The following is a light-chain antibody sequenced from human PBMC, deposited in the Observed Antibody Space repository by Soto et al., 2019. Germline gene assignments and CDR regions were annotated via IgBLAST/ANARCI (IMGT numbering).Light chain of an antibody. V-gene: IGKV1-5*03. CDR3: QLYNSYPIT. CDR1: QIISSW. CDR2: KAS. Sequence: DIQMTQSPSTLSASVGDRVTITCRASQIISSWLAWYQQKPGKAPKLLIYKASSLESGVPSRFSGSGSGTEFTLTISSLQPDDFATYYCQLYNSYPITFVQGTRLEIK. J-gene: IGKJ5*01.